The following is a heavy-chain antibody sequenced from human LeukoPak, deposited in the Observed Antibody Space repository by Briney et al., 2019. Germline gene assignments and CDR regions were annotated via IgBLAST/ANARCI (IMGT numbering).Heavy chain of an antibody. Sequence: GGSLRLSCAASGFIFSNFAMDWFRQAPGKGLEWVSSISDTGSRTFYADSVKGRFTISRDNSRNTLFLQMNSLRPEDTALYYCAKEGTVQISTWYDNWGQGTLVTVSS. CDR1: GFIFSNFA. CDR3: AKEGTVQISTWYDN. J-gene: IGHJ4*02. V-gene: IGHV3-23*01. D-gene: IGHD6-13*01. CDR2: ISDTGSRT.